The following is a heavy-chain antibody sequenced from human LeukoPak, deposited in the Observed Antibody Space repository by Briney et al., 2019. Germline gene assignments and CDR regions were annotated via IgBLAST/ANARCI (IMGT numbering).Heavy chain of an antibody. CDR1: GGSISSGSYY. Sequence: SETLSLTCTVSGGSISSGSYYWSWIRQPAGKGLEWIGRIYTSGSTNYNPSLKSRVTISVDTSKNQFSLKLSPVTAADTAVYYCARAGYSGHFDYWGQGTLVTVSS. CDR2: IYTSGST. V-gene: IGHV4-61*02. CDR3: ARAGYSGHFDY. D-gene: IGHD5-12*01. J-gene: IGHJ4*02.